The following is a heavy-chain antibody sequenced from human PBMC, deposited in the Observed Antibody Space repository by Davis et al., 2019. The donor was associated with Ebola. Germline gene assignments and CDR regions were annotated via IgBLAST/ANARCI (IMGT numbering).Heavy chain of an antibody. J-gene: IGHJ3*02. V-gene: IGHV3-15*01. D-gene: IGHD3-3*01. CDR2: IKSRTDGETT. CDR1: GFTFSNAW. CDR3: LTEPSHTRGRFLDYGTFDI. Sequence: GESLKISCAVSGFTFSNAWMTWVRQAPGKGLEWVGRIKSRTDGETTDYSEPVKGRFTISRVDSKATLYLQMNSLKSEDTAVYYCLTEPSHTRGRFLDYGTFDIWGRGTTVTVSS.